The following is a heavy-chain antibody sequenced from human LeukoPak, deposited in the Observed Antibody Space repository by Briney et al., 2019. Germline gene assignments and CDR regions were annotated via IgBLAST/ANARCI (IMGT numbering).Heavy chain of an antibody. J-gene: IGHJ4*02. D-gene: IGHD4-17*01. CDR1: GYTFTSYD. CDR2: MNPNSGNT. Sequence: ASVKVSCKASGYTFTSYDINWVRQATGQGLEWMGWMNPNSGNTGYAQKFQGRVTMTRNTSISTAYMELSSLRSEDTAVYYCATIGELHTATLINWGQGTLVTVSS. V-gene: IGHV1-8*01. CDR3: ATIGELHTATLIN.